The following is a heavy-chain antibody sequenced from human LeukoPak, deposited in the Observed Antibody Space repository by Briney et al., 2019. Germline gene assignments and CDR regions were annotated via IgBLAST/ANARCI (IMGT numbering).Heavy chain of an antibody. D-gene: IGHD3-10*01. CDR2: IYPRDSDI. CDR3: SRQPGTSLDY. V-gene: IGHV5-51*01. CDR1: GYXFTSYW. Sequence: GESLKISCKASGYXFTSYWISWVRQLPGKGLEWMGIIYPRDSDITYSPSFQGQVTISVDKSISTAYLQWSSLKASDTAMYYCSRQPGTSLDYWGLGTLVTVSS. J-gene: IGHJ4*02.